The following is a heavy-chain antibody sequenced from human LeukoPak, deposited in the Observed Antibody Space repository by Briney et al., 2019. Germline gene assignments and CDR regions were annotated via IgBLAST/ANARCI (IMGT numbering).Heavy chain of an antibody. CDR3: AKEAPLLWFGELQESSNWFDP. Sequence: GGSLRLSCAASGFTFSSYGMSWVRQAPGKGLEWVSAISGSGGSTYYADSVKGRFTISRDNSKNTLYLQMNSLRAEDTAVYYCAKEAPLLWFGELQESSNWFDPWGQGTLATVSS. CDR1: GFTFSSYG. D-gene: IGHD3-10*01. V-gene: IGHV3-23*01. J-gene: IGHJ5*02. CDR2: ISGSGGST.